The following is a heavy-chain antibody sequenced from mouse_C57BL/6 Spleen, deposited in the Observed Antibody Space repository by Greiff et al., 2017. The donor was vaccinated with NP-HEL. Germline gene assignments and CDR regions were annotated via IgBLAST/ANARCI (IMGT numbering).Heavy chain of an antibody. CDR1: GYTFTSYW. CDR3: ARELGSDY. CDR2: IYPSDSET. V-gene: IGHV1-61*01. Sequence: VQLQQPGAELVRPGSSVKLSCKASGYTFTSYWMDWVKQRPGQGLEWIGNIYPSDSETHYNQKFKDKATLTVDKSSSTAYMQLSSLTSEDSAVYYCARELGSDYWGQGTTLTVSS. J-gene: IGHJ2*01. D-gene: IGHD4-1*01.